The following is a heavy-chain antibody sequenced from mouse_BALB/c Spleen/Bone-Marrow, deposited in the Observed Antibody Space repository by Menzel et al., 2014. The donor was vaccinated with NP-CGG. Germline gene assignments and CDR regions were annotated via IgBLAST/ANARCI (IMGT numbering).Heavy chain of an antibody. CDR1: GFTFSSYG. CDR2: ISSGGSYT. V-gene: IGHV5-6*02. J-gene: IGHJ4*01. CDR3: ARHRDAMDY. Sequence: KLVESGGDLVKPGGSLKLSCAASGFTFSSYGMSWVRQTPDKRLEWVATISSGGSYTYYPDSVKGRFTISRDNAKNTLYLQMSGLKSEDTAMYYCARHRDAMDYWGQGTSVTVSS. D-gene: IGHD2-14*01.